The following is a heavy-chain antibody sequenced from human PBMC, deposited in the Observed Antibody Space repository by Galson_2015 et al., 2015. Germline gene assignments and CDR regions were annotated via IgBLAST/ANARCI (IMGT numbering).Heavy chain of an antibody. D-gene: IGHD3-3*01. V-gene: IGHV4-34*01. Sequence: SETLSLTCGVYGESFSDYYWIWIRQPPGKGLEWIGEINYGGGTKYNPSLKSRASIGVDTSNNQVSLKLTSVTAADTAVYYCARGELRVTVRGVVSTSHFRPYYMDVWGKGTMVIVSS. CDR3: ARGELRVTVRGVVSTSHFRPYYMDV. J-gene: IGHJ6*03. CDR2: INYGGGT. CDR1: GESFSDYY.